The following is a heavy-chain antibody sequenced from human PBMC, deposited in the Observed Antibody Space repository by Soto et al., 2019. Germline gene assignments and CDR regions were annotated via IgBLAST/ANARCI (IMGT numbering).Heavy chain of an antibody. Sequence: QITLNEAGPTQVKPRQTLTLTCTFSGFSLTTSGVGVGWIRQSPGKAPEWLALIYWDDDKRYSTSLKSRLTTTKDTFKDPVVLTMADLDPADTATYYCAHRVLRTVFGLVTTTAIYFDFWGQGTPVAVSS. V-gene: IGHV2-5*02. CDR2: IYWDDDK. CDR3: AHRVLRTVFGLVTTTAIYFDF. CDR1: GFSLTTSGVG. D-gene: IGHD3-3*01. J-gene: IGHJ4*02.